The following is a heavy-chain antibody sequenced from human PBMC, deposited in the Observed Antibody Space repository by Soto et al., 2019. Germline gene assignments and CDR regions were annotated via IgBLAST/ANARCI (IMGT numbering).Heavy chain of an antibody. J-gene: IGHJ4*02. CDR1: GVSITSYY. V-gene: IGHV4-59*08. CDR3: STRSGPQSTIGDH. CDR2: ISYSGNT. D-gene: IGHD6-19*01. Sequence: QVQLQESGPGLVKPSETLSLTCTVSGVSITSYYWSWIRQSPGKGLEWIGFISYSGNTNYNPSLKSRVIISIGTSRIVFALRLTSVTAADTGVYYCSTRSGPQSTIGDHWGQGTLVTVSS.